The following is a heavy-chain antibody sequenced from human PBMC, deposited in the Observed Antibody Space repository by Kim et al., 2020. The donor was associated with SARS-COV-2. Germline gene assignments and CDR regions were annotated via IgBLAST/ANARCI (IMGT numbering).Heavy chain of an antibody. CDR2: IYYSGST. J-gene: IGHJ6*02. D-gene: IGHD6-13*01. CDR1: GGSISSYY. CDR3: ARVGISSWYESSYYGMDV. Sequence: SETLSLTCTVSGGSISSYYWSWIRQPPGKGLEWIGYIYYSGSTNYNPSLKSRVTISVDTSKNQFSLKLSSVTAADTAVYYCARVGISSWYESSYYGMDVWGQGTTVTVSS. V-gene: IGHV4-59*13.